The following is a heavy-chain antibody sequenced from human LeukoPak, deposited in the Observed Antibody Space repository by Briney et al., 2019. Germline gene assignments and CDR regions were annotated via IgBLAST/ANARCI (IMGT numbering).Heavy chain of an antibody. CDR3: ARCNSGSHGLFHYYYYMDV. J-gene: IGHJ6*03. D-gene: IGHD1-26*01. CDR2: IYYSGST. Sequence: WETLSLTCTVSGGSISSYYWSWIRQPPGKGLEWIGYIYYSGSTNYNPSLKSRVTISVDTSKNQFSLKLSSVTAADTAVYYCARCNSGSHGLFHYYYYMDVWGKGTTVTVSS. CDR1: GGSISSYY. V-gene: IGHV4-59*12.